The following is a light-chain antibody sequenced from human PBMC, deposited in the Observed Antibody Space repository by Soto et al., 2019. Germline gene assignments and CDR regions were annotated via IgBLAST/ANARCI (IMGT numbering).Light chain of an antibody. J-gene: IGLJ3*02. CDR2: EVT. V-gene: IGLV2-14*03. CDR1: SSDVGGYNF. Sequence: QSALTQTASVSASPGQSITISCTGTSSDVGGYNFVSWYQQHPGKASKLIIHEVTNRLSGVSNRFSGSKSGNTASLTISGLQAEDEAVYYCCSHSSSITWMFGGGTKLTVL. CDR3: CSHSSSITWM.